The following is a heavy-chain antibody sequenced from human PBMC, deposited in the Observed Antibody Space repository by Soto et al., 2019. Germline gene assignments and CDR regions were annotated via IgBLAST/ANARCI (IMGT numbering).Heavy chain of an antibody. CDR2: ISGSGGST. CDR1: GFTFSSYA. CDR3: AKVSRSSTSPYYYGMDV. V-gene: IGHV3-23*01. Sequence: GGSLRLSCAASGFTFSSYAMSWVRQAPGKGLEWVSAISGSGGSTYYADSVKGRFTISRDNSKNTLYLQMNSLRAEDTAVYYCAKVSRSSTSPYYYGMDVWGQGTTVTVSS. J-gene: IGHJ6*02. D-gene: IGHD2-2*01.